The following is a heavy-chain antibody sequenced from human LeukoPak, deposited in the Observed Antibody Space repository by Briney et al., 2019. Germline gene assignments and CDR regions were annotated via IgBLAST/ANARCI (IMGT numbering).Heavy chain of an antibody. CDR1: GYTFTSYD. CDR2: MNPNSGNT. D-gene: IGHD3-10*01. Sequence: GASVKVSCKASGYTFTSYDINWVRQATGQGLEWMGWMNPNSGNTGYAQKFQGRVTITRNTSISTAYMELSSLRSEDTAVYYCARVITMVRGEGYWFDPWGQGTLVTVSS. J-gene: IGHJ5*02. V-gene: IGHV1-8*03. CDR3: ARVITMVRGEGYWFDP.